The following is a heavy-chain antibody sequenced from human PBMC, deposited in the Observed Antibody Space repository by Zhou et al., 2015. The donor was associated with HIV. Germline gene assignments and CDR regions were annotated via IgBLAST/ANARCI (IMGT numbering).Heavy chain of an antibody. J-gene: IGHJ4*02. D-gene: IGHD3-16*02. Sequence: VHLLGVWGEAWSSRGGALRLSCAASGFTLNTYNMNWVRQSPGKGLEWVSAISSTSTFVYYADSVKGRFTISRDNAKNSLYLQMNSLRAEDTATYYCAKDPGPGMVTFGGLIGPYFFDNWGQGTLVTVSS. V-gene: IGHV3-21*04. CDR1: GFTLNTYN. CDR2: ISSTSTFV. CDR3: AKDPGPGMVTFGGLIGPYFFDN.